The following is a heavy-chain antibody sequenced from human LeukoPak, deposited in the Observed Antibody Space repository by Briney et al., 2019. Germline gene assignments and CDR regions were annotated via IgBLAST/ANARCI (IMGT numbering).Heavy chain of an antibody. V-gene: IGHV4-59*01. J-gene: IGHJ6*04. Sequence: SEALSLTCTVSGGSLSSYYWSWVRQPPGKGLEWIGYIYYSGSTNYNPSLKSRVTISVDTSKNQFSLKLSSVTAADTAVYYCARSHMVRGGRYGMDVWGKGTTVTVSS. CDR1: GGSLSSYY. CDR2: IYYSGST. D-gene: IGHD3-10*01. CDR3: ARSHMVRGGRYGMDV.